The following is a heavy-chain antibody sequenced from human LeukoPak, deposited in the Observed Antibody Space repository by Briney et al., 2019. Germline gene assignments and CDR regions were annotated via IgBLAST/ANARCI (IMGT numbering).Heavy chain of an antibody. CDR1: GFTFSSYA. V-gene: IGHV3-23*01. CDR2: ISGNGGRT. D-gene: IGHD5-18*01. Sequence: GGSLRLSCAASGFTFSSYAMSWVRQAPGKGLEWVSVISGNGGRTYYADSVKGRFTISRDNSKNTLYLQMNSLRAEDTAVYYCAKVRDLDTVLGRFPNWGQGTLVTVS. CDR3: AKVRDLDTVLGRFPN. J-gene: IGHJ1*01.